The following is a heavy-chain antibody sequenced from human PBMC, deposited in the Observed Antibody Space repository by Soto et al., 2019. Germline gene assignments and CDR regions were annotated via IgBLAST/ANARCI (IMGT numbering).Heavy chain of an antibody. V-gene: IGHV1-3*01. CDR3: ARSEIITEGCDS. CDR1: GYIFTSYA. CDR2: INAGKGNT. Sequence: QVQLVQSGAEVKKPGASVKVSCKASGYIFTSYALHWVRQAPGQRLEWMGWINAGKGNTKYSQKFQGRVTITRDPSASVAYLELSSLASEDTAVYYCARSEIITEGCDSWGQGTLVTVSS. D-gene: IGHD3-10*01. J-gene: IGHJ4*02.